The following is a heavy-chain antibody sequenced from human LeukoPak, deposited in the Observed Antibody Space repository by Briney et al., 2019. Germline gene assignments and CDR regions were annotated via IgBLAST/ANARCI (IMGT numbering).Heavy chain of an antibody. J-gene: IGHJ4*02. CDR3: AKVGPYYYLYFDY. CDR1: GFTFSSYW. CDR2: INSDGSST. D-gene: IGHD3-10*01. V-gene: IGHV3-74*01. Sequence: GGSLRLSCAASGFTFSSYWMHWVRQAPGKGLVWVSRINSDGSSTTYADSVKGRFTISRDNSKNTLYLQMNSLRAEDTAVYYCAKVGPYYYLYFDYWGQGTLVTVSS.